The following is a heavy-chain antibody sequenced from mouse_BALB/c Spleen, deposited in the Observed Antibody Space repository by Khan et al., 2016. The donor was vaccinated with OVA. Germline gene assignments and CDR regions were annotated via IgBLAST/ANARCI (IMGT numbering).Heavy chain of an antibody. CDR3: ARPPFFSYVMVY. CDR1: GYTFKNHG. V-gene: IGHV9-3-1*01. CDR2: INTYTGEP. J-gene: IGHJ4*01. Sequence: QIQLVQSGPELKEPGETVKISCKASGYTFKNHGMNWVKQAPGKGLKWMGWINTYTGEPTYVEDFKGRFAFSLETSASTAYLQINNLKNEDTATYFCARPPFFSYVMVYWGQGTSVTVSS.